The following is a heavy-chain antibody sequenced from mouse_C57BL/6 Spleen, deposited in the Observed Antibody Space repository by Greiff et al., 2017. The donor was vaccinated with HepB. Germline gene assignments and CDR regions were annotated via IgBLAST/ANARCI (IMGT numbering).Heavy chain of an antibody. CDR2: FYPGSGSI. Sequence: VKLMESGAELVKPGASVKLSCKASGYTFTEYTIHWVKQRSGQGLEWIGWFYPGSGSIKYNEKFKDKATLTADKSSSTVYMELSRLTSEDSAVYVCARHEDRYDYDGAWFAYWGQGTLVTVSA. CDR3: ARHEDRYDYDGAWFAY. V-gene: IGHV1-62-2*01. D-gene: IGHD2-4*01. J-gene: IGHJ3*01. CDR1: GYTFTEYT.